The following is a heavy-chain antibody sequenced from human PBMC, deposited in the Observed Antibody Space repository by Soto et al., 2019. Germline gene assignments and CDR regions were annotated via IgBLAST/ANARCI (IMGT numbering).Heavy chain of an antibody. CDR1: GGSISSGDDY. Sequence: QVQLQESGPGLVKPSQTLSLTCTVSGGSISSGDDYWSRIRQHPGKGLEWIGYIYYSGSTYYNPSLKSRVTISVDTSKNQFSLKLSSVTAADTAVYYCARWWSGSRQGFDPWGQGTLVTVSS. J-gene: IGHJ5*02. D-gene: IGHD3-3*01. CDR3: ARWWSGSRQGFDP. CDR2: IYYSGST. V-gene: IGHV4-31*03.